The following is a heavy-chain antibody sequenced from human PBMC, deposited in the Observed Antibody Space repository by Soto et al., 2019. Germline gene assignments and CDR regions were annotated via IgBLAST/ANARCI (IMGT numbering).Heavy chain of an antibody. CDR3: WGYYYGSGSYFFDY. CDR1: GFIFSTYW. J-gene: IGHJ4*02. CDR2: INSDGSST. D-gene: IGHD3-10*01. Sequence: GGSLRLSCAASGFIFSTYWMHWVRQAPGKGLVWVSRINSDGSSTSYADSVKGRFTISRDNAKNTLYLQMNSLRAEDTAVYYCWGYYYGSGSYFFDYWGQGTLVTVSS. V-gene: IGHV3-74*01.